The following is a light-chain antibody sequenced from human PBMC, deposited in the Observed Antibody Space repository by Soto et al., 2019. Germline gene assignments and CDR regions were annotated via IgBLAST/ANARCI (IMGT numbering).Light chain of an antibody. Sequence: DIPMTQSPSSLSASVGDRVTITCRASQSISSYLNWYQQKPGKAPKLLMYAASSLQSGVPSRFSGSGSGTDFTLTINSLQPEDFATYYCQQSYGTLTWTFGQGTKVEIK. J-gene: IGKJ1*01. CDR3: QQSYGTLTWT. CDR2: AAS. CDR1: QSISSY. V-gene: IGKV1-39*01.